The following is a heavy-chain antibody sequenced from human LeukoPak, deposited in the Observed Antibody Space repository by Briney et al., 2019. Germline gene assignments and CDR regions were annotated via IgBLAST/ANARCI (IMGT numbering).Heavy chain of an antibody. Sequence: QPGGSLRLSCAASGFTFSSHSMNWVRQAPGKGLEWISYISSSSSTIYYADSVKGRFTIFRDNAKNSLYLQMSSLRDEDTAVYYCASLMTTVYYFDYWGQGTLVTVSS. CDR1: GFTFSSHS. D-gene: IGHD4-17*01. V-gene: IGHV3-48*02. CDR2: ISSSSSTI. J-gene: IGHJ4*02. CDR3: ASLMTTVYYFDY.